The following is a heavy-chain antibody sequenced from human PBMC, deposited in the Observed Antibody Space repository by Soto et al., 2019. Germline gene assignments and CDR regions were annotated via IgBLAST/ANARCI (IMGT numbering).Heavy chain of an antibody. CDR2: IVPIFGIA. V-gene: IGHV1-69*01. D-gene: IGHD1-1*01. Sequence: QVQLVQSGAEVKKPGSSVKVSCKESGGTFSSYAIAWVQQAPGEGLEWMGGIVPIFGIANYAQKFQGRVAITADEATNTAYMELSSLRSDDTAVYYCAKAAQTRYNWNDLGNWFDPWGQGTLVIVSS. CDR1: GGTFSSYA. J-gene: IGHJ5*02. CDR3: AKAAQTRYNWNDLGNWFDP.